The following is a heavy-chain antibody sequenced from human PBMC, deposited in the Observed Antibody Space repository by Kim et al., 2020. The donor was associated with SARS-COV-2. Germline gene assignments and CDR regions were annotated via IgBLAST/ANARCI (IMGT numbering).Heavy chain of an antibody. D-gene: IGHD6-13*01. CDR3: AKTTIAAAGMDV. J-gene: IGHJ6*02. V-gene: IGHV3-30*02. Sequence: YYADSVKGRFTISRDNSKNTLYLQMNSLRAEDTAVYYCAKTTIAAAGMDVWGQGTTVTVSS.